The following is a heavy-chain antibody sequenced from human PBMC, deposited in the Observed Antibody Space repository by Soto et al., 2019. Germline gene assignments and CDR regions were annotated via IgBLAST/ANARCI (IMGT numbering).Heavy chain of an antibody. CDR2: TSTYIGDT. CDR1: GYTFFTYD. J-gene: IGHJ5*02. Sequence: AHLVQSGVEAKTPGASVKVSCQSSGYTFFTYDISWVRQSPGQGLEWMGWTSTYIGDTKYAQKFQVRVTMTTDTSTTTAYLDLRSPRSADRAVYYCARNHGPTTSENGFDPWGQGTLVTGSS. CDR3: ARNHGPTTSENGFDP. V-gene: IGHV1-18*01. D-gene: IGHD5-12*01.